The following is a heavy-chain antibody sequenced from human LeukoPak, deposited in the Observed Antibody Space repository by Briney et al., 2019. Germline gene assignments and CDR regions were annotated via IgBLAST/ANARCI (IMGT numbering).Heavy chain of an antibody. D-gene: IGHD3-10*01. V-gene: IGHV4-34*01. Sequence: SETLSLTCAVYGGSFSGYYWSWIRQPPGKGLEWIGEINHSGSTNYNPSLKSRVTISVDTSKNQFSLKLSSVTAADTAAYYCARGYGYCDYWGQGTLVTVSS. J-gene: IGHJ4*02. CDR2: INHSGST. CDR1: GGSFSGYY. CDR3: ARGYGYCDY.